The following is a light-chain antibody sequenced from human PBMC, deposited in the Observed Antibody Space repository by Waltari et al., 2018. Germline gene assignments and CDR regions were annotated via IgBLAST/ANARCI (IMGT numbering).Light chain of an antibody. CDR3: CSYAGLGIYV. J-gene: IGLJ1*01. Sequence: QSGLTQPASVSGSPGQSITISCTGTSSHVGNYNRVPWYQQYPGKAPKLMVYEVTKRTSGVSDRFSGSKSGNTASLTIYGLQSEDEADYYCCSYAGLGIYVFGTGTKVTVL. V-gene: IGLV2-23*02. CDR1: SSHVGNYNR. CDR2: EVT.